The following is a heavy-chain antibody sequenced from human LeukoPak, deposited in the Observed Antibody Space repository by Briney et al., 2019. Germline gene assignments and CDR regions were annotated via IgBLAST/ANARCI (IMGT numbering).Heavy chain of an antibody. CDR1: GGSISSGDYY. D-gene: IGHD2-2*02. CDR2: IYYSGST. CDR3: ARTCSSTSCYKFSYYYYYMDV. V-gene: IGHV4-30-4*08. Sequence: SETLSLTCTVSGGSISSGDYYWSWIRQPPGKGLEWIGYIYYSGSTYYNPSLKSRVTISVDTSKNQFSLKLTSVTAADTAVYYCARTCSSTSCYKFSYYYYYMDVWGKGTTVTVSS. J-gene: IGHJ6*03.